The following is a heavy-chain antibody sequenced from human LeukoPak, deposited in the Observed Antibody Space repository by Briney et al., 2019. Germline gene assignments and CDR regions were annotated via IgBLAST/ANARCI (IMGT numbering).Heavy chain of an antibody. V-gene: IGHV3-48*01. Sequence: PGGSLRLSCTTSGFTFNIYGMNWVRQAPGKGLDWVSYISSDGSVKYYADSVKGRFTISRDNSKNTLYLQMNSLRAEDTAVYYCARLSSSSVDYWGQGTLVTVSS. CDR2: ISSDGSVK. J-gene: IGHJ4*02. CDR1: GFTFNIYG. CDR3: ARLSSSSVDY. D-gene: IGHD6-13*01.